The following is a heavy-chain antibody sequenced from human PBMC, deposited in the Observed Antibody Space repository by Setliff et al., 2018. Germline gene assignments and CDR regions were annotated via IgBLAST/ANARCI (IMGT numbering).Heavy chain of an antibody. D-gene: IGHD3-3*01. V-gene: IGHV3-30*02. J-gene: IGHJ5*02. CDR3: GRDVFDFRTGQGGP. CDR1: GFVFGTYG. CDR2: VRFDGSYK. Sequence: PWGSLRLSCAASGFVFGTYGMHWVRQAPGKGLDWVASVRFDGSYKVYADSVKGRFTISRDNSENTLFLQMTSLRPEDTGVYYCGRDVFDFRTGQGGPWGQGTRVTVSS.